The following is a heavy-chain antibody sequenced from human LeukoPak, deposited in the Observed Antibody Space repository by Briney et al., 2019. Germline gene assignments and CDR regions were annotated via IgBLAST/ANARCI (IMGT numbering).Heavy chain of an antibody. J-gene: IGHJ5*02. Sequence: SVKVSCKASGGTFSSYAISWVRQAPGQGLEWMGRIIPILGIANYAQKFQGRVTITADKSTSTAYMELSSLRSEDTAVYYCARDPGFSYYGSGSYYNVRGFDPWGQGTLVTVSS. CDR2: IIPILGIA. V-gene: IGHV1-69*04. D-gene: IGHD3-10*01. CDR1: GGTFSSYA. CDR3: ARDPGFSYYGSGSYYNVRGFDP.